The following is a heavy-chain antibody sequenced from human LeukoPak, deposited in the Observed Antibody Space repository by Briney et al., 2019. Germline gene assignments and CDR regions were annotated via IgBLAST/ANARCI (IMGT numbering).Heavy chain of an antibody. CDR3: ATPTSPFDY. V-gene: IGHV3-23*01. J-gene: IGHJ4*02. D-gene: IGHD2-2*01. CDR2: ISGSGGST. Sequence: GGSLRLSCAASGFTFSSYAMSWVRQAPGKGLEWVSAISGSGGSTYYADSVKGRFTIPRHNSKNTLDLQMNSLRAEDTAVYYCATPTSPFDYWGQGTLVTVSS. CDR1: GFTFSSYA.